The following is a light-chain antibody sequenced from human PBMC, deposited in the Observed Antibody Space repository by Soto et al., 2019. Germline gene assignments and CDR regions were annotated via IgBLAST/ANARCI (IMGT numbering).Light chain of an antibody. CDR2: SDN. CDR3: AAWDESPNVPV. Sequence: QAVVTQPPSASGTPGQRVTISCSGSNSNIGRNTVNWYQQSPGAAPNLLIHSDNQRPSGVPDRFSGSRSGTSASLAISGLQSEDEADYYCAAWDESPNVPVFGGGTKLTVL. J-gene: IGLJ3*02. V-gene: IGLV1-44*01. CDR1: NSNIGRNT.